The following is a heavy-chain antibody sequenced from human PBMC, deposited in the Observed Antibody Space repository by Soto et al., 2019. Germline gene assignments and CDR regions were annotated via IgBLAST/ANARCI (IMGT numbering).Heavy chain of an antibody. CDR3: ARWSSGYDPDAFDI. Sequence: GGSLRLSCAASGFTFSSYSMNWVRQAPGKGLEWVSSISSSSSYIYYADSVKGRFTISRDNAKNSLYLQMNSLRAEDTAVYYCARWSSGYDPDAFDIWGQGTMVTVSS. D-gene: IGHD5-12*01. CDR2: ISSSSSYI. V-gene: IGHV3-21*01. CDR1: GFTFSSYS. J-gene: IGHJ3*02.